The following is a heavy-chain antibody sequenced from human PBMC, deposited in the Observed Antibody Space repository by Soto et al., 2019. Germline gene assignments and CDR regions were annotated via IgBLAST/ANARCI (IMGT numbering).Heavy chain of an antibody. CDR2: IRSKTYGETT. CDR1: GFTFGVYA. CDR3: TRGSRRVIFAEYYFDF. D-gene: IGHD3-9*01. V-gene: IGHV3-49*03. Sequence: GGSLRLSCTASGFTFGVYAMSWFRQAPGKGLEWVGFIRSKTYGETTEYAASVKGRITISRDDSKSIAYLQMNSLKTDDTAVYYCTRGSRRVIFAEYYFDFWGQGTLVTVSS. J-gene: IGHJ4*02.